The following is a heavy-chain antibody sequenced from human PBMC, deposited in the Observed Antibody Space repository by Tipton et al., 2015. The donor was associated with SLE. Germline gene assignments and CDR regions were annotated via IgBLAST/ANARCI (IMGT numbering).Heavy chain of an antibody. D-gene: IGHD2-21*02. J-gene: IGHJ3*02. CDR3: ARAPYCGADCHPDGFDI. CDR1: GYSISSGYY. CDR2: VHRSGNT. V-gene: IGHV4-38-2*02. Sequence: GLVKPSETLSLTCTVSGYSISSGYYWGWIRQPPGKGLEWIGSVHRSGNTYYNPSLKSRVTILIDTSENKFSLNLKSVTAADTAVYYCARAPYCGADCHPDGFDIWGQGTLVTVSS.